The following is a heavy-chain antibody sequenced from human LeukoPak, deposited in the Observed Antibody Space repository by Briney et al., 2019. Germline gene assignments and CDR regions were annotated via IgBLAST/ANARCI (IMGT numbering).Heavy chain of an antibody. CDR3: ARASSDWFGSYYYYYYMDV. D-gene: IGHD3-10*01. J-gene: IGHJ6*03. V-gene: IGHV3-74*01. CDR1: GFTFSSYW. CDR2: INSDGSST. Sequence: GGSLRLSCAASGFTFSSYWMHWVRQAPGKGLVWVSRINSDGSSTSYADSVKGRFTISRDNAKNTLYLQMNSLRAEDTAVYYCARASSDWFGSYYYYYYMDVWGKGTTVTISS.